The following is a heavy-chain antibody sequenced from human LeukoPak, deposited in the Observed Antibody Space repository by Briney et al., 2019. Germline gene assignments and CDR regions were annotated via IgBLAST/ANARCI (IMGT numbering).Heavy chain of an antibody. CDR1: GLNQQRYW. D-gene: IGHD2-21*01. Sequence: GGSVRLLRGPSGLNQQRYWMSWVPQAPGKGLEWVANIKPDGSEKYYVDSVKGRFTISRDNAKNSLYLQMNSLRSEDTAVYYCATIYWGQGTLVTVSS. CDR3: ATIY. J-gene: IGHJ4*02. CDR2: IKPDGSEK. V-gene: IGHV3-7*01.